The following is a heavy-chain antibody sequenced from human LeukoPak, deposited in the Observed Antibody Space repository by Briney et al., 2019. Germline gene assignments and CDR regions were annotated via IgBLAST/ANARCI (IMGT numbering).Heavy chain of an antibody. D-gene: IGHD3-9*01. Sequence: SVKVSCKASGGTFSIYAISWVRQAPGQGLEWMGGIIPIFGTANYAQKFQGRVTITADESTSTAYMELSSLRSEDTAVYYCATGDYDILTGYYTDYYFDYWGQGTLVTVSS. CDR3: ATGDYDILTGYYTDYYFDY. J-gene: IGHJ4*02. CDR1: GGTFSIYA. V-gene: IGHV1-69*13. CDR2: IIPIFGTA.